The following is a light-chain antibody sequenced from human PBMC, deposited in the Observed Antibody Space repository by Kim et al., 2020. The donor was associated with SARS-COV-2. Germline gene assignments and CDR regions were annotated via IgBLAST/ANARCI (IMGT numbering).Light chain of an antibody. CDR1: SSDVGSYNL. V-gene: IGLV2-23*02. CDR2: EVS. CDR3: CSYAGSSTPVV. J-gene: IGLJ1*01. Sequence: QSALTQPDSVSGSPGQSITISCTGTSSDVGSYNLVSWYQQHPGKAPKLMIYEVSKRPSGVSNRFSGSKSGNTASLTISGLQAEDEADYYCCSYAGSSTPVVFGTGTKVTVL.